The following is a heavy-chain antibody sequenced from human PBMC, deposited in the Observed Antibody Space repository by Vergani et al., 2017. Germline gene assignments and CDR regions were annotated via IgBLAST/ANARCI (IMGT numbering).Heavy chain of an antibody. CDR2: IIPILGIA. J-gene: IGHJ4*02. CDR3: SGGPMVRGGSCYFES. D-gene: IGHD2-15*01. CDR1: GGTFSSYA. Sequence: QVQLVQSGAEVKKPGSSVKVSCKASGGTFSSYAISWVRQAPGQGLEWVGRIIPILGIANYAQTFQGRVTITADKSTSTAYMELSILRSEDTAVYYCSGGPMVRGGSCYFESWGPGTLVTVSS. V-gene: IGHV1-69*04.